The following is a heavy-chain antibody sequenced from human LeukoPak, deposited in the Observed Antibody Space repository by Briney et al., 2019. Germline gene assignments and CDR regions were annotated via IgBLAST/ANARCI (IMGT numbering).Heavy chain of an antibody. Sequence: GRSLRLSCAASRFTFDGYAMHWVRQAPGKGLEGVSSISWNSGNTDYAASVKGRFTISRDNAKKSLHLQMNSLRAEDTALYYCAKSGTYSSSSGYIDSWGQGTLVTVSS. CDR1: RFTFDGYA. CDR3: AKSGTYSSSSGYIDS. J-gene: IGHJ4*02. V-gene: IGHV3-9*01. CDR2: ISWNSGNT. D-gene: IGHD6-6*01.